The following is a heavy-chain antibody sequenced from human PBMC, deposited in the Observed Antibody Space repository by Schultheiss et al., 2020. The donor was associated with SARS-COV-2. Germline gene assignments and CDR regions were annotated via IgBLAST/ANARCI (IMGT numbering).Heavy chain of an antibody. Sequence: SETLSLTCAVYGGSFSGYYWSWIRQPPGKGLEWMGEINHSESTSYSPSLKSRVTISVDTSKNQFSLKLSSVTAADTAVYYCAREWHYYDGSAGIDYWGQGIQVTVSS. CDR1: GGSFSGYY. CDR3: AREWHYYDGSAGIDY. V-gene: IGHV4-34*01. D-gene: IGHD3-22*01. J-gene: IGHJ4*02. CDR2: INHSEST.